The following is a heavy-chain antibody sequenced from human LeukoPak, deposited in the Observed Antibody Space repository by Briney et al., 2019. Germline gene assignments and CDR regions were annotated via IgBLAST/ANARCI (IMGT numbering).Heavy chain of an antibody. J-gene: IGHJ6*02. CDR2: ISSSSNYI. D-gene: IGHD6-6*01. CDR3: ARDKAQDSVYYGMDV. CDR1: GFTFSSYS. Sequence: GGSLRLSCAASGFTFSSYSMNWVRQAPGKGLEWVSYISSSSNYIYYADSVKGRFTISRDNARTSLYLQMNSLRAEDTAVYYCARDKAQDSVYYGMDVWGQGTTVTVSS. V-gene: IGHV3-21*05.